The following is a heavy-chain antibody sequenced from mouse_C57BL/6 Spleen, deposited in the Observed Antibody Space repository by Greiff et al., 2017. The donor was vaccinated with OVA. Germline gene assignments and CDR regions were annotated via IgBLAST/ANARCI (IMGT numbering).Heavy chain of an antibody. D-gene: IGHD1-1*01. CDR1: GYTFTSYW. V-gene: IGHV1-55*01. J-gene: IGHJ2*01. CDR2: IYPGSGST. Sequence: QVQLKQPGAELVKPGASVKMSCKASGYTFTSYWITWVKQRPGQGLERIGDIYPGSGSTNYNEKFKSKATLTVDTSSSTAYMQLSSLTSEDSAVYYCAREYYGPDYWGQGTTLTVSS. CDR3: AREYYGPDY.